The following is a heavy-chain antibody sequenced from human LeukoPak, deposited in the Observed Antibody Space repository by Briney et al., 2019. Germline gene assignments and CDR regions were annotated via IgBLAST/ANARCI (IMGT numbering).Heavy chain of an antibody. J-gene: IGHJ5*02. Sequence: GASLQISCEGSGYIFTSYWIGWVRQLPGKGLEWMGIIYPGDSDTRYSPSFQGQVTISADKSISTAYLQWSSLKASDTAMYYCALTLSGWYNWFDPWGQGTLVTVSS. CDR1: GYIFTSYW. V-gene: IGHV5-51*01. D-gene: IGHD3-22*01. CDR3: ALTLSGWYNWFDP. CDR2: IYPGDSDT.